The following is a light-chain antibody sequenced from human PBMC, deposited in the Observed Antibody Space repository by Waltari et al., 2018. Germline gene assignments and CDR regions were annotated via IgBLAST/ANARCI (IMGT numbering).Light chain of an antibody. J-gene: IGKJ4*01. CDR2: DAS. V-gene: IGKV3-11*01. CDR3: QQRSSWPLT. Sequence: EIVLTQSPATLSLSSGDRATLSCRASQSVSSSLAWYQQRPGQDPRLLIYDASNRATGIPARFRGSGSGTDFTLTISSLEPEDFAVYYCQQRSSWPLTFGGGTKVEVK. CDR1: QSVSSS.